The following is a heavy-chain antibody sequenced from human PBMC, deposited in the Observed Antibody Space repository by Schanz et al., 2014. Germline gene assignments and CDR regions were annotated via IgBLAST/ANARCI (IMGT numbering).Heavy chain of an antibody. Sequence: QVQLVQSGAEVKEPGASVKVSCKASAYTFTGYYLHWVRQAPGQGLEWMGWISPNGATRYAQNFQDKVTMTRDTSSSTAYMEVTSLRLDDTAIYYCALYPGSGFGSYPAWGQGTLVTVSS. CDR1: AYTFTGYY. D-gene: IGHD3-16*02. CDR3: ALYPGSGFGSYPA. J-gene: IGHJ5*02. CDR2: ISPNGAT. V-gene: IGHV1-2*02.